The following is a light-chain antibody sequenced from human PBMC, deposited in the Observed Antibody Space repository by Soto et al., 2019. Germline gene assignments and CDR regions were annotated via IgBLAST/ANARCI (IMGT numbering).Light chain of an antibody. J-gene: IGKJ5*01. CDR2: DTS. V-gene: IGKV3-11*01. Sequence: EIALTQSPGTLSMSPWERATLSCRASQSVSSYVSWYLHKAGQARILIIYDTSYRATGIPARFSGSGSGTDFPLTISLLAHEDFAVYYCQQRSNWITFGQGTRLEI. CDR3: QQRSNWIT. CDR1: QSVSSY.